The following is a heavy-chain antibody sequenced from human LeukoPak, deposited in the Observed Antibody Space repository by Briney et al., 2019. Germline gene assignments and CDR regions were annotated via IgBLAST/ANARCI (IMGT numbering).Heavy chain of an antibody. CDR2: VLYDGNTK. CDR3: ARMNRGSGDY. V-gene: IGHV3-30-3*01. D-gene: IGHD5-12*01. CDR1: GFSFNSYA. Sequence: GGSLRLSCAVSGFSFNSYAIHWVRQAPGKGLEWVAVVLYDGNTKYYADSLKGRFTISRDNSDNTVSLQMKSPRTDDTAVYYCARMNRGSGDYWGQGTLVTVSS. J-gene: IGHJ4*02.